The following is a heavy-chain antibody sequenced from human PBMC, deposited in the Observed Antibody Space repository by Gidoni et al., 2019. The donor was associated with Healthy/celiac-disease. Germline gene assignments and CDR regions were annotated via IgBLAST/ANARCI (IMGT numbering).Heavy chain of an antibody. CDR2: ISYDGSNK. V-gene: IGHV3-30*04. CDR3: ARDNGIVGATAFDY. D-gene: IGHD1-26*01. J-gene: IGHJ4*02. Sequence: QVQLVASGGGVVQPGRSLRLSCAASGFTFSSYAMHWVRQAPGKGLEWVAVISYDGSNKYYADSVKGRFTISRDNSKNTLYLQMNSLRAEDTAVYYCARDNGIVGATAFDYWGQGTLVTVSS. CDR1: GFTFSSYA.